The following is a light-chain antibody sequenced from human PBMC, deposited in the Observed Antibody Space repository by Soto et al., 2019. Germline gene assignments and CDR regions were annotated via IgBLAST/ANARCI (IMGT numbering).Light chain of an antibody. CDR3: MQGTPWPRT. J-gene: IGKJ1*01. V-gene: IGKV2-30*01. CDR1: QSLVSSDGNTY. Sequence: DVVMTQSPLSLPVTLGQPASISCRSSQSLVSSDGNTYLNWFQQRPGQSPRRLLYKVSNRDSGVPDRFSGSGSGTEFPLYISRVEAEDVGVYYCMQGTPWPRTFGQGPKVEI. CDR2: KVS.